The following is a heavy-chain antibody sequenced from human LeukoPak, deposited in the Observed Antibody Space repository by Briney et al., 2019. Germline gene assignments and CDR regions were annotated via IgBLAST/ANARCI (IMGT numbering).Heavy chain of an antibody. D-gene: IGHD3-22*01. V-gene: IGHV3-66*02. CDR2: IYSGGST. J-gene: IGHJ4*02. CDR1: GFTVSNNY. Sequence: GGSLRLSCAASGFTVSNNYMRWVRQAPGKGLEWVSLIYSGGSTYYADSVKGRFTISRDNSKNTLYLQMNRLRAEDTAVYYCAKDFSVYNDDSRVLDYWCQGTLLTVSS. CDR3: AKDFSVYNDDSRVLDY.